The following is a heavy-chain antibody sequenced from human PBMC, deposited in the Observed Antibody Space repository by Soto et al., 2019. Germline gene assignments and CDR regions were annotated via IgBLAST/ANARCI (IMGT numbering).Heavy chain of an antibody. CDR1: VFTFSNYG. D-gene: IGHD3-3*01. CDR2: ISDDGSNK. CDR3: TKRRNVLRFLEWSSGMEV. J-gene: IGHJ6*02. V-gene: IGHV3-30*18. Sequence: GSLRLSCAASVFTFSNYGMHWVRQAPGKGLEWVAFISDDGSNKYYADSMKGRFTMSRDNSKSTLYLQMNSLRVEDTAVYYCTKRRNVLRFLEWSSGMEVWGQGPTVTVSS.